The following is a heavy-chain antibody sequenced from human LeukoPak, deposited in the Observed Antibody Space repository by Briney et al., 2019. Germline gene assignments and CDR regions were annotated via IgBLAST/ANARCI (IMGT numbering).Heavy chain of an antibody. CDR1: GYTFTGYY. CDR2: INPNSGGT. D-gene: IGHD2-2*01. Sequence: ASVKVSCKASGYTFTGYYMHWVRQAPGQGLEWMGWINPNSGGTNYAQKFQGRVTMTRDTSISTAYMELSRLRSDDTAVYYCARWDIVVVPAAIGDPRDYYYYYMDVWGKGTTVTVSS. J-gene: IGHJ6*03. CDR3: ARWDIVVVPAAIGDPRDYYYYYMDV. V-gene: IGHV1-2*02.